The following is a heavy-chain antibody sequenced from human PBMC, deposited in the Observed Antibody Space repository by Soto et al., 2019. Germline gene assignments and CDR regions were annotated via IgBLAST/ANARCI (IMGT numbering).Heavy chain of an antibody. V-gene: IGHV1-2*02. CDR2: INPNSGGT. CDR1: GYTFTGYY. CDR3: ARDHRKWLLAPGWFEP. Sequence: ASVKVSCKASGYTFTGYYMHWVRQAPGQGLEWMGWINPNSGGTNYAQKFQGRVTMTRDTSISTAYMELSRLRSDDTAVYYCARDHRKWLLAPGWFEPWGEGHLVTVS. D-gene: IGHD3-22*01. J-gene: IGHJ5*02.